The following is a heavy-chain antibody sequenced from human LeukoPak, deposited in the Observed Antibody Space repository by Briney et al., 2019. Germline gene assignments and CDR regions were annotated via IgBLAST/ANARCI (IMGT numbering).Heavy chain of an antibody. CDR1: GGSISGYF. CDR2: IYSSGSN. J-gene: IGHJ4*02. Sequence: SETLSLTCTVSGGSISGYFWTWIRQPAGKGLEWIGRIYSSGSNNYNPSLKSRVTMSLDTSKNHFSLNLTPVTAADTAVYYCAREPTSGREPTSGRPLDYWGQGTLVTVSS. CDR3: AREPTSGREPTSGRPLDY. V-gene: IGHV4-4*07. D-gene: IGHD5-12*01.